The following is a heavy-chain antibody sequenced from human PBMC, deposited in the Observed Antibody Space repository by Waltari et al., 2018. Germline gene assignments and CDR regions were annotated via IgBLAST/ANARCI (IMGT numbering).Heavy chain of an antibody. CDR2: LGGNGGDR. J-gene: IGHJ4*02. D-gene: IGHD2-2*01. CDR3: AKVLRAFSSSPFHFYFDS. CDR1: GFAFPNYG. V-gene: IGHV3-23*01. Sequence: EVQLLESVVGLGPPGGSVRLSCAAAGFAFPNYGTGWVRQGPGKGLEWVASLGGNGGDRYYADSVKGRFTISRDNSESTLSLQMDNLRGEDTAIYYCAKVLRAFSSSPFHFYFDSWGQGTLVAVSS.